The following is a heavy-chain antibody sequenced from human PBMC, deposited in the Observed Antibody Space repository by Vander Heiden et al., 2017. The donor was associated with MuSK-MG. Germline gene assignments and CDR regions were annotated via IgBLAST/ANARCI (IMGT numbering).Heavy chain of an antibody. V-gene: IGHV3-23*04. CDR3: AKLDSYDSWTGYKLIDY. D-gene: IGHD3-9*01. Sequence: EVQLVESGGGLVQPGVSMRLSCAASGFTFSSYAMSWVRQAPGKGLEWVSAISGSGGSTYYADSVKGRFTISRDNSKNTLYLQMNSLRAEDTAVYYCAKLDSYDSWTGYKLIDYWGHGTLVTVSS. J-gene: IGHJ4*01. CDR2: ISGSGGST. CDR1: GFTFSSYA.